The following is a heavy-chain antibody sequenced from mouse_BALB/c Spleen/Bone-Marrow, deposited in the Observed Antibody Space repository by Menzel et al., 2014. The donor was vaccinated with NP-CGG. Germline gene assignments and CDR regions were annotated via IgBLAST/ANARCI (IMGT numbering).Heavy chain of an antibody. CDR3: ASSYALDS. Sequence: EVKLMESGGGLVQPGGSLRLSCATSGFTFTDYFMTWVRQPPGKALEWLGFIRNKANGYTTEYSASVKGRFTISRDNSQSILYLQMNTLRPEDGATYYCASSYALDSWGPGTSVTVSS. V-gene: IGHV7-3*02. CDR2: IRNKANGYTT. J-gene: IGHJ4*01. CDR1: GFTFTDYF.